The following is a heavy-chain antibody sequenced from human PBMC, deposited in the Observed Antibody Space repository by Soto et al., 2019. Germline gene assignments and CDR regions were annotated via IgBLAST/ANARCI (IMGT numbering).Heavy chain of an antibody. CDR2: IYWDDSK. CDR3: AHKGPEDWPLDY. V-gene: IGHV2-5*02. CDR1: GFSLSTSGVG. D-gene: IGHD3-9*01. Sequence: QITLKESGPTLVRPTQTLTLTCAFSGFSLSTSGVGVGWIRQPPGKALEWLAVIYWDDSKHYSPSLRSRLTITKDTTKNQLVLTMTNRDPLDTGTYYCAHKGPEDWPLDYWGQGTLVTVSS. J-gene: IGHJ4*02.